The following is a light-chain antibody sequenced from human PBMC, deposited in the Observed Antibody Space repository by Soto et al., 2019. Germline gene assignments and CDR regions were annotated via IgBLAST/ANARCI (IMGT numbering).Light chain of an antibody. Sequence: EIVLTQSPGTLSLSPGESATLSCRASQSFSRSFLAWYQQKHGQAPRLLIYGASNRATGIPDRFSGSGSGTDFTLTISRLDPEDFAVYYCQQYVTSPWAFGQGTKVAIE. J-gene: IGKJ1*01. CDR2: GAS. CDR1: QSFSRSF. CDR3: QQYVTSPWA. V-gene: IGKV3-20*01.